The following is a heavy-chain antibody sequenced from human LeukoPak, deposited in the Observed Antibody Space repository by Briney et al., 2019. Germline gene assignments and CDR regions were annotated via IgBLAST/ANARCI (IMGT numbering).Heavy chain of an antibody. Sequence: GGSLRLSCAASGSGFTVSSNYMSWVRQAPGKGLEWVSVIYTGGSTYYADSVKGRFTISRDNSKNTLYLQMNSLRAEDTAVYHCASSRFWSGFTVNYWGQGTLVTVSS. CDR2: IYTGGST. J-gene: IGHJ4*02. D-gene: IGHD3-3*01. CDR1: GSGFTVSSNY. CDR3: ASSRFWSGFTVNY. V-gene: IGHV3-53*01.